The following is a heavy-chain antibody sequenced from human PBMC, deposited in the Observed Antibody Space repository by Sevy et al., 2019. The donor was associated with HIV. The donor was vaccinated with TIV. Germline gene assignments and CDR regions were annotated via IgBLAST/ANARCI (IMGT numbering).Heavy chain of an antibody. CDR1: GGSFSGYY. Sequence: SETLSLTCAVYGGSFSGYYWSWIRQPPGKGLEWIGEINHSGSTNYNPSLKSRVTISVDTSKNQFSLQLSSVTAADTAVYYCAREGYYGSGRYSWGQGTLVTVSS. D-gene: IGHD3-10*01. V-gene: IGHV4-34*01. J-gene: IGHJ4*02. CDR2: INHSGST. CDR3: AREGYYGSGRYS.